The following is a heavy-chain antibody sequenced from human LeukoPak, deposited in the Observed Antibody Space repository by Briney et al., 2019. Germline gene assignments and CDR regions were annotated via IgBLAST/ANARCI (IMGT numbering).Heavy chain of an antibody. Sequence: ASVKVSCKTSGYTFTSYAMHWVRLAPGQRLEWMGWINAGNGNTKYSQKFQDRVTITRDTSASTAYMELSSLRSEDTAVYFCARGPYSNYWYDPWGQGTLVTVSS. CDR2: INAGNGNT. V-gene: IGHV1-3*01. D-gene: IGHD2/OR15-2a*01. CDR3: ARGPYSNYWYDP. CDR1: GYTFTSYA. J-gene: IGHJ5*02.